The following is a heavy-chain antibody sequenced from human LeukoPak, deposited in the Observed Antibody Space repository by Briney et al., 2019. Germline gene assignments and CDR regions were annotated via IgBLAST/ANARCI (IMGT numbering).Heavy chain of an antibody. V-gene: IGHV4-34*01. CDR3: ARGSVNYCSSTSCSGAFDI. CDR1: GGSFSGYY. D-gene: IGHD2-2*01. J-gene: IGHJ3*02. Sequence: SETLSLTCAVYGGSFSGYYWSWIRQPPGKGLEWIGEINRSGSTNYNPSLKSRVTISVDTSKNQFSLKLSSVTAADTAVYYCARGSVNYCSSTSCSGAFDIWGQGTMVTVSS. CDR2: INRSGST.